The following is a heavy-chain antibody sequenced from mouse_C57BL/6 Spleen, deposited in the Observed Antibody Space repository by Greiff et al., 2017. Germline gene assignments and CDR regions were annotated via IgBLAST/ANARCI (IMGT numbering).Heavy chain of an antibody. CDR1: GYTFTSYW. CDR3: ARSDYYGNFFDY. CDR2: IYPGSGST. V-gene: IGHV1-55*01. J-gene: IGHJ2*01. D-gene: IGHD2-1*01. Sequence: QVQLQQPGAELVKPGASVKMSCKASGYTFTSYWITWVKQRPGQGLEWIGDIYPGSGSTNYNEQFQSKATLTVDTSSSTAYMQLSSLTSDDAAVYYCARSDYYGNFFDYWGQGTTLTVSS.